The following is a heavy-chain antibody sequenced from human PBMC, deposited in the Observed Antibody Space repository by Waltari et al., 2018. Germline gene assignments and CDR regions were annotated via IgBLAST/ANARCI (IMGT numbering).Heavy chain of an antibody. CDR1: GGSISSSSYY. J-gene: IGHJ4*02. V-gene: IGHV4-39*07. CDR3: ATTPYYYGDSAKGSY. CDR2: IYYSGST. Sequence: QLQLQESGPGLVKPSETLSLTCTVSGGSISSSSYYWGWIRQPPGKGLEWIGSIYYSGSTYDNPSLKSRATISVDTSKNQFSLELSSVTAADTAVYYCATTPYYYGDSAKGSYWGQGTLVTVSS. D-gene: IGHD3-10*01.